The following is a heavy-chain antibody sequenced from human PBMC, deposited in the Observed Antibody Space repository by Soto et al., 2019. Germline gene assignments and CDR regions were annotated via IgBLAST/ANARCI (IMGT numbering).Heavy chain of an antibody. CDR1: GGTFSSYA. CDR3: ARGGGSGYDWDFDY. J-gene: IGHJ4*02. D-gene: IGHD5-12*01. V-gene: IGHV1-18*01. CDR2: ISANNGNT. Sequence: ASVKVSCKASGGTFSSYAISWVRQAPGQGLEWMGWISANNGNTNYAQKLQGRVTMTTDTSTSTAYMELRSLRSDDTAVYYCARGGGSGYDWDFDYWGQGTLVTVSS.